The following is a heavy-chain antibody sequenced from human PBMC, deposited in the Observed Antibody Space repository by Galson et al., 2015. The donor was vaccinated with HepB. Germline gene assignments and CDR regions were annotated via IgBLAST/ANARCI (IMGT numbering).Heavy chain of an antibody. D-gene: IGHD6-6*01. V-gene: IGHV3-73*01. J-gene: IGHJ6*03. Sequence: SLRLSCAASGFTFSGSAMHWVRQASGKGLEWVGRISSKANTYATTYTAAVKGRFTISRDDSKNTAYLQMNSLKTEDTAVYYCTRQDGDYFYYYMDVWGKGTTVTVSS. CDR2: ISSKANTYAT. CDR1: GFTFSGSA. CDR3: TRQDGDYFYYYMDV.